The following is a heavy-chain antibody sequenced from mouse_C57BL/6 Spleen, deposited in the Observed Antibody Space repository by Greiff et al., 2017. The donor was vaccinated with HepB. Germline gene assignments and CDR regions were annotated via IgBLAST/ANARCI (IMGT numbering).Heavy chain of an antibody. CDR1: GYTFTSYW. J-gene: IGHJ1*03. CDR3: ARWDGRRWYFDV. CDR2: IYPGSGST. D-gene: IGHD4-1*01. V-gene: IGHV1-55*01. Sequence: VQLQQPGAELVKPGASVKMSCKASGYTFTSYWITWVKQRPGQGLEWIGDIYPGSGSTNYNEKFKSKATLTVDTSSSTAYMQLSSLTSEDSAVYYCARWDGRRWYFDVWGTGTAVTVSS.